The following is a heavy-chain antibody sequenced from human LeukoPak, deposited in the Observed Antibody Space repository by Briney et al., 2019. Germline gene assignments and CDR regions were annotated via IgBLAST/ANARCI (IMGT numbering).Heavy chain of an antibody. Sequence: GGSLRLSCVASGFTFSRHWMSWVRQAPGKGLEWVANINQDGSEKYYVDSVKGRFTISRDNAKNSLYLQMNSLRAEDTAVYYCARHANGDIGNSFDIWGQGTTVTVSS. J-gene: IGHJ3*02. D-gene: IGHD2-2*01. CDR2: INQDGSEK. CDR3: ARHANGDIGNSFDI. CDR1: GFTFSRHW. V-gene: IGHV3-7*01.